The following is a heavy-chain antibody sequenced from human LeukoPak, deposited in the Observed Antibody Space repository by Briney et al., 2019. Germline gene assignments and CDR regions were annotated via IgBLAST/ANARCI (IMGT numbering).Heavy chain of an antibody. CDR3: AGAFGSPLAYAFDI. V-gene: IGHV1-69*05. D-gene: IGHD3-10*01. CDR1: GGTFSSYA. Sequence: VASVKVSCKASGGTFSSYAISWVRQAPGQGLERMGRIIPIFGTANYAQKFQGRVTITTDESTSTAYMELSSLRSEDTAVYYCAGAFGSPLAYAFDIWGQGTMVTVSS. J-gene: IGHJ3*02. CDR2: IIPIFGTA.